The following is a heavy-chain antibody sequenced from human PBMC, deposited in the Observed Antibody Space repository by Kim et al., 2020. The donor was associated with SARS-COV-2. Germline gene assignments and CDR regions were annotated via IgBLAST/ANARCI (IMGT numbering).Heavy chain of an antibody. CDR2: INHSGST. CDR3: ARVHMVRGVLNYYYYYGMDV. D-gene: IGHD3-10*01. V-gene: IGHV4-34*01. J-gene: IGHJ6*02. Sequence: SETLSLTCAVYGGSFSGYYWSWIRQPPGKGLEWIGEINHSGSTNYNPSLKSRVTISVDTSKNQFSLKLSSVTAADTAVYYCARVHMVRGVLNYYYYYGMDVWGQGTTVTVSS. CDR1: GGSFSGYY.